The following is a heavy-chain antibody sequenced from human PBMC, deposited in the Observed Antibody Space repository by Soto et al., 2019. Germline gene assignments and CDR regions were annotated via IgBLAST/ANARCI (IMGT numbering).Heavy chain of an antibody. V-gene: IGHV1-69*13. D-gene: IGHD6-13*01. CDR1: GGTFSSYA. CDR3: ARDVIAAAGTAG. Sequence: SVKVSCKASGGTFSSYALSWVRQAPGQGLEWMGGIIPIFGTANYAQKFQGRVTITADESTSTAYLELSSLRSEDTAVYYWARDVIAAAGTAGWGQGTLVTVSS. CDR2: IIPIFGTA. J-gene: IGHJ4*02.